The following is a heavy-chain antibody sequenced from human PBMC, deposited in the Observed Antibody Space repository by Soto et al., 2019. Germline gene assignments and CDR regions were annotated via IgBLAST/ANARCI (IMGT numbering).Heavy chain of an antibody. CDR2: IYNSGTT. CDR3: AMVPAAPHWVYYFGMDV. Sequence: SETLSLTCTVSGVSISTYYWSWIRQPPGKALEWIGYIYNSGTTNYNPSLKSRLTISIDTSKNQFSLKLSSVTAADTAVYYCAMVPAAPHWVYYFGMDVWGQGTTVTVSS. J-gene: IGHJ6*02. CDR1: GVSISTYY. D-gene: IGHD2-2*01. V-gene: IGHV4-59*01.